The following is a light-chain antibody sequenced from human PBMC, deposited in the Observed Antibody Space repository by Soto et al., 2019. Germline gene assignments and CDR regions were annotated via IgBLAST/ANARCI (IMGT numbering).Light chain of an antibody. CDR2: GAS. V-gene: IGKV1D-12*01. J-gene: IGKJ5*01. CDR3: QQAYSFPIT. CDR1: QDIAGY. Sequence: DIQVNQSPSSVSAYVGDRVPITCRASQDIAGYLAWYQHKTGRTPELLIHGASRLQSGVPARFRGSGSGTDFTLSINRLQPEDFATYYCQQAYSFPITFGQGTRLEIK.